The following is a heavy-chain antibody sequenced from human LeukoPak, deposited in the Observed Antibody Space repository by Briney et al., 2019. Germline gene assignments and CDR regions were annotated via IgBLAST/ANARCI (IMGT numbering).Heavy chain of an antibody. Sequence: GGSLRLSCAASGFTFSSYAMSWVRQAPGKGLEWVSSISSSSSYIYYADSVKGRFTISRDNAKNSLYLQMNSLRAEDTAVYYCARDGSSSSPGRYFDYWGQGTLVTVSS. CDR3: ARDGSSSSPGRYFDY. D-gene: IGHD6-6*01. J-gene: IGHJ4*02. CDR1: GFTFSSYA. CDR2: ISSSSSYI. V-gene: IGHV3-21*01.